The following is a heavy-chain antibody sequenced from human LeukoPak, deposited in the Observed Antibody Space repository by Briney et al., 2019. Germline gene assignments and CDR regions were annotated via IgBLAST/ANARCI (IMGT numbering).Heavy chain of an antibody. CDR2: IYYSGST. CDR3: ARVSVRLGELSFGY. Sequence: SETPSLTCTVSGGSISSYYWSWIRQPPGKGLEWIGYIYYSGSTNYNPSLKSRVTISVDTSKNQFSLKLSSVTAADTAVYYCARVSVRLGELSFGYWGQGTLVTVSS. CDR1: GGSISSYY. D-gene: IGHD3-16*02. V-gene: IGHV4-59*01. J-gene: IGHJ4*02.